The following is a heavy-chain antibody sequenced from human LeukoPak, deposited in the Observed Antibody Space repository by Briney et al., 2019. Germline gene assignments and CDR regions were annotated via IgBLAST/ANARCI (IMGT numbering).Heavy chain of an antibody. CDR2: ISSGSGTI. J-gene: IGHJ4*02. V-gene: IGHV3-48*01. Sequence: GGSLGLSCAASGFTFGYYGMNWVRQAPGKGLEWISYISSGSGTIYYADSVKGRFSISRDDAKSSLYLQVNSLRVKDTAVYYCARVASAWADDYWGQGALVTVSS. CDR1: GFTFGYYG. CDR3: ARVASAWADDY. D-gene: IGHD6-19*01.